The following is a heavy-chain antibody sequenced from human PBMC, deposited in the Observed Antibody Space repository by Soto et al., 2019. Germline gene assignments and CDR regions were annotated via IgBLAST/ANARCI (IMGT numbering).Heavy chain of an antibody. J-gene: IGHJ5*02. Sequence: GSLRLSCAASGFTFSSYAMSWVRQAPGKGLEWVSAISGSGGSTYYADSVKGRFTISRDNSKNTLYLQMNSLRAEDTAVYYCAKQGFDDFWSGYLGDWFDPWGQGTLVTVSS. D-gene: IGHD3-3*01. CDR1: GFTFSSYA. CDR2: ISGSGGST. V-gene: IGHV3-23*01. CDR3: AKQGFDDFWSGYLGDWFDP.